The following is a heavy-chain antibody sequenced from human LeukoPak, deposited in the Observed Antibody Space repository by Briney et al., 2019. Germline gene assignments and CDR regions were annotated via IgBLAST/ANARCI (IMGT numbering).Heavy chain of an antibody. D-gene: IGHD3-10*01. Sequence: SETLSLTCTVSGGSISSGSYYWSWIRQPAGKGLEWIGRIYTSGSTNYNPSLKSRVTISVDTSKNQFSLKLSSVTPADTAVYYCARVRWFGELYRYYYYMDVWGKGTTVTISS. V-gene: IGHV4-61*02. CDR3: ARVRWFGELYRYYYYMDV. CDR1: GGSISSGSYY. J-gene: IGHJ6*03. CDR2: IYTSGST.